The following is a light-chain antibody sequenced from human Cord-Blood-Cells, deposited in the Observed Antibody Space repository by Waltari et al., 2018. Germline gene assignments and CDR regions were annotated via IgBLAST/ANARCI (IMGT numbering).Light chain of an antibody. V-gene: IGKV3-20*01. Sequence: EIVLTQSPGTLSLSPGERATLPCRASQSVSSSYLALYQQTPGQAPRLLIYGASSRATGIPDRFSGSGSGTDFTLTISRLEPEDFAVYYCQHYGSSPRTFGQGTKVEIK. CDR2: GAS. J-gene: IGKJ1*01. CDR1: QSVSSSY. CDR3: QHYGSSPRT.